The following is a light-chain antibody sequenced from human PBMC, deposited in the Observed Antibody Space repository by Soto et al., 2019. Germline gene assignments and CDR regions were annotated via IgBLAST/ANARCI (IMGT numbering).Light chain of an antibody. Sequence: DIQMTQSPSSLSASVGDRVTITCQASQDISNYLNWYQQKPGKAPKLLISGASNLETGVPSRFSGSGSGTDFTFTISSLQPEDIATYYCQQYDDLPLTFGGGTKVDIK. J-gene: IGKJ4*01. V-gene: IGKV1-33*01. CDR3: QQYDDLPLT. CDR1: QDISNY. CDR2: GAS.